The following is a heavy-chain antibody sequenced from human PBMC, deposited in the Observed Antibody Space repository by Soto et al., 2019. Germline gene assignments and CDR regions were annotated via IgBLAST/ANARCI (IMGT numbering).Heavy chain of an antibody. CDR3: SRGYALDY. Sequence: QVQLVQSGAEVKKPGASVKVSCKASGYTFTSYYMHWVRQAPGQGLEWMGIINPSGGSTSYAQKFQGTVTMTRDTSASTVYMSLSSLGSEDTAVYYCSRGYALDYWCQGTLVTVSS. CDR1: GYTFTSYY. CDR2: INPSGGST. D-gene: IGHD3-16*01. V-gene: IGHV1-46*01. J-gene: IGHJ4*02.